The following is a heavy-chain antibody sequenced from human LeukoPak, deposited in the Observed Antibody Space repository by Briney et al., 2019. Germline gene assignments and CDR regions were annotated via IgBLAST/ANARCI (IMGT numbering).Heavy chain of an antibody. Sequence: SETLSLTCAVSGGSISSSNWWSWVRQPPGKGLEWIGEIYHSGSTNYNPSLKSRVTMSVDKSKNQFSLKLSSVTAADTAVYYCARDGRGSYLITWGQGTLVTVSS. CDR1: GGSISSSNW. V-gene: IGHV4-4*02. J-gene: IGHJ4*02. D-gene: IGHD1-26*01. CDR2: IYHSGST. CDR3: ARDGRGSYLIT.